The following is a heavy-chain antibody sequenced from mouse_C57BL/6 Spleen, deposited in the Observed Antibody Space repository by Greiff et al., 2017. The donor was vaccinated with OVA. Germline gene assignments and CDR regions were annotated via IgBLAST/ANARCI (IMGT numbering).Heavy chain of an antibody. CDR2: IHPSDSDT. CDR3: AIWPTIVTTGAY. CDR1: GYTFTSYW. Sequence: QVQLQQPGAELVKPGASVKVSCKASGYTFTSYWMHWVKQRPGQGLEWIGRIHPSDSDTNYNQKFKGKATLTVDKSSSTAYMQLSSLTSEDSAVYYCAIWPTIVTTGAYWGQGTLVTVSA. V-gene: IGHV1-74*01. D-gene: IGHD2-5*01. J-gene: IGHJ3*01.